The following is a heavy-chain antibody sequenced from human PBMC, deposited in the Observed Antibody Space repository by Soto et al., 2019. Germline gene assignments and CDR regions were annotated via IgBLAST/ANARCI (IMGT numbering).Heavy chain of an antibody. J-gene: IGHJ4*02. Sequence: PSQTLSLTCAISGDSVSSNSAAWNWIRQSPSRGLEWLGRTYYRSKWYNDYAVSVKSRITINPDTSKNQFSLQLNSVTPEDTAVYYCARDGSSSWYPLGYFDYWGQGTLVTVSS. CDR1: GDSVSSNSAA. CDR2: TYYRSKWYN. D-gene: IGHD6-13*01. CDR3: ARDGSSSWYPLGYFDY. V-gene: IGHV6-1*01.